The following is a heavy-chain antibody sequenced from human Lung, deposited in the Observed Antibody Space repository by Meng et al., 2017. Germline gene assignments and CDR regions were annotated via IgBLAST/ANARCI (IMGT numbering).Heavy chain of an antibody. V-gene: IGHV1-2*06. CDR3: ARDEDISAAGKLFGDY. CDR2: INPKSGDT. D-gene: IGHD6-25*01. J-gene: IGHJ4*02. Sequence: QVQLVQSVAEVKKPWASVKVSCKPSGYNFPDYYIHWVRRAPGQGLEWMGRINPKSGDTHYAQKFQARVTMTGDTSISTAYMELSGLRSDDTAMYYCARDEDISAAGKLFGDYWGQGTLVTVSS. CDR1: GYNFPDYY.